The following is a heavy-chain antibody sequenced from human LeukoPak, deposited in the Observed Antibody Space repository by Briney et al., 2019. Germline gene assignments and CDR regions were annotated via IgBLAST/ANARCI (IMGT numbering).Heavy chain of an antibody. D-gene: IGHD6-13*01. CDR3: ARDLDSSWTGYFQP. V-gene: IGHV1-2*02. CDR2: VNPNDGGT. J-gene: IGHJ1*01. Sequence: ASVKVSCKASGYTFTGYYIHWVRQAPGQGLEWMGWVNPNDGGTNYAQKFQGRVTMTWDTSITTAYTELSSLTSDDTAVYYCARDLDSSWTGYFQPWGQGTLVTVSS. CDR1: GYTFTGYY.